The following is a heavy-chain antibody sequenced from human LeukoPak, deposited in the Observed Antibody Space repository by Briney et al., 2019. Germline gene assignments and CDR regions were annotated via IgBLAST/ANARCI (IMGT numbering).Heavy chain of an antibody. V-gene: IGHV3-21*01. Sequence: GGSLRLSCAASGFTFSSYSMNWVRQAPGKGLEWVSSISSSSYIYYADSVKGRFTISRDNAKNSLYLQMNSLRAEDTAVYYCARGCSGGSCYSVPHYFDYWGQGTLVTVSS. J-gene: IGHJ4*02. D-gene: IGHD2-15*01. CDR1: GFTFSSYS. CDR3: ARGCSGGSCYSVPHYFDY. CDR2: ISSSSYI.